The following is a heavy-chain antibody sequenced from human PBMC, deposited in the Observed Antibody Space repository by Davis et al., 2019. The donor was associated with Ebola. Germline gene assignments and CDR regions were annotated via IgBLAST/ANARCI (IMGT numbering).Heavy chain of an antibody. D-gene: IGHD3-10*01. CDR3: VRGWTRVGFDY. CDR2: TYYSSSKWYN. Sequence: HSQTLSLTCAISGDSVSSGGWNWIRQSPSRGLEWLGRTYYSSSKWYNDYAVSVKSRITINADTSKNQLSLQLNSVTPEDTAVYYCVRGWTRVGFDYWGQGTLVTVSS. CDR1: GDSVSSGG. J-gene: IGHJ4*02. V-gene: IGHV6-1*01.